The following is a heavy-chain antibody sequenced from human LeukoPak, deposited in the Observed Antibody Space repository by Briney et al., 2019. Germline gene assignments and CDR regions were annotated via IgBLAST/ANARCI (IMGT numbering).Heavy chain of an antibody. D-gene: IGHD1-26*01. J-gene: IGHJ4*02. Sequence: GTSLRLSCAASGFTFSSYAMHWVRQAPGKGLEWVAVISYDGSDKYYADSVKGRFTISRDNSKNTLYLQMNSLRAEDTAVYYCAKDLYSGSYSATIFDYWGQGTLVTVSS. CDR1: GFTFSSYA. V-gene: IGHV3-30-3*01. CDR2: ISYDGSDK. CDR3: AKDLYSGSYSATIFDY.